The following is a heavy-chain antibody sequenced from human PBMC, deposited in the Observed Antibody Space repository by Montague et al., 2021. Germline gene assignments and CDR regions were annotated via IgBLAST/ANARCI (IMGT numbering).Heavy chain of an antibody. CDR3: ARSGGYCSGGRCDTFDY. V-gene: IGHV4-31*03. CDR1: GGSISSGGFY. CDR2: IYDNGST. D-gene: IGHD2-15*01. J-gene: IGHJ4*02. Sequence: TLSLTCSVSGGSISSGGFYWSWIRQHPGKGPEWIGSIYDNGSTNYNPSLKSRLTLSRDTSKNQVSLRLTSVTAAETAVYYCARSGGYCSGGRCDTFDYWGQGTLVTVSS.